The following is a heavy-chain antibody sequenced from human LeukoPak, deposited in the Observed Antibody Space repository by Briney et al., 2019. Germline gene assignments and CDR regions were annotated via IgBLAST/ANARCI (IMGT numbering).Heavy chain of an antibody. CDR3: ARRALRYCSSTSCPAQYYGVDV. D-gene: IGHD2-2*01. Sequence: GGSLRLSCAASGFTFSSYGMHWVRQAPGKGLEWVANIKEDGSEKYYVDSVKGRFTISRDNAKNSLYLQTNSLRAEDTAVYYCARRALRYCSSTSCPAQYYGVDVWGKGTTVTVSS. CDR1: GFTFSSYG. V-gene: IGHV3-7*03. CDR2: IKEDGSEK. J-gene: IGHJ6*04.